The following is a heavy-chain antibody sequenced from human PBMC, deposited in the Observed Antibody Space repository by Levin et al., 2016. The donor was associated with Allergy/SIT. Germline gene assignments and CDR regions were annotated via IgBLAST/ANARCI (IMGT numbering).Heavy chain of an antibody. D-gene: IGHD3-10*01. CDR3: ERQTSDRAFEV. Sequence: GGSLRLSCEGSGFTFSTYWMGWVRQAPGKGLEWVANIKPDGSEKIYVDAVKGRFTISRDNAKNSLYLQMNSLRAEDTAMYYCERQTSDRAFEVWGQGTMVTVSS. CDR2: IKPDGSEK. J-gene: IGHJ3*01. V-gene: IGHV3-7*01. CDR1: GFTFSTYW.